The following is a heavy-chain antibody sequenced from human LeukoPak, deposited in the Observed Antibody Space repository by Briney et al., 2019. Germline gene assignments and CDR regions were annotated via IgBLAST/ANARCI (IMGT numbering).Heavy chain of an antibody. CDR1: GFTFSGSA. CDR3: TRRYSSSQYNWFDP. D-gene: IGHD6-13*01. Sequence: GGSLRLSCAASGFTFSGSAMHWVRQASGKGLEWVGRIRSKANSYATAYAASVKGRFTISRDDSKNTVYLQMNSLKTEDTAVYYCTRRYSSSQYNWFDPWGQGTLVTVSS. V-gene: IGHV3-73*01. J-gene: IGHJ5*02. CDR2: IRSKANSYAT.